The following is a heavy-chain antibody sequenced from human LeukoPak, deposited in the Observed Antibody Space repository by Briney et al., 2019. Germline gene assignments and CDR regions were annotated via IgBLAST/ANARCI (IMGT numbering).Heavy chain of an antibody. CDR2: IYPGDSNT. Sequence: GESLKISCKGSGYSFTSYWIGWVRQMPGKGLEWMGIIYPGDSNTIYSPSFQGQVTISVDTSINTAYLQWISLKASDTAMYYCARHVNYYDSSGLDWFDPWGQGTLVTVSS. CDR3: ARHVNYYDSSGLDWFDP. D-gene: IGHD3-22*01. V-gene: IGHV5-51*01. CDR1: GYSFTSYW. J-gene: IGHJ5*02.